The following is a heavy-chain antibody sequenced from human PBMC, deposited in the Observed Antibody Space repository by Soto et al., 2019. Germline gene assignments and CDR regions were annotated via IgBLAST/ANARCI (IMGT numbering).Heavy chain of an antibody. Sequence: EVQLLESGGGLVQPGGSLRLSCAASGFTFISYAMNWVRQAPGKGLQWVSAINGGGDATFYADSVKGRFTISRDNSRNTVTLQMNSLGADDTAVYYCARKVPGSTTRPDYWYFDLWGRGTLVTVSS. CDR2: INGGGDAT. J-gene: IGHJ2*01. CDR3: ARKVPGSTTRPDYWYFDL. V-gene: IGHV3-23*01. CDR1: GFTFISYA. D-gene: IGHD3-10*01.